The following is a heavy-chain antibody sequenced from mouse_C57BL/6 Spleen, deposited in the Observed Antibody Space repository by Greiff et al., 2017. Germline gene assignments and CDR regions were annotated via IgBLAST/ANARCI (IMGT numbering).Heavy chain of an antibody. CDR1: GYSITSGYY. CDR2: ISYDGSN. J-gene: IGHJ3*01. Sequence: EVKLQESGPGLVKPSQSLSLTCSVTGYSITSGYYWNWIRQFPGNKREWMGYISYDGSNKYNPSLKNRISITRDTSKNPFFLKLNSVTTEDTATYYCARDEGYGSSYPFAYWGQGTLVTVSA. D-gene: IGHD1-1*01. CDR3: ARDEGYGSSYPFAY. V-gene: IGHV3-6*01.